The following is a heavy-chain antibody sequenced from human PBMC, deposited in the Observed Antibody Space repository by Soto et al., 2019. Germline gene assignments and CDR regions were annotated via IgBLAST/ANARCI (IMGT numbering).Heavy chain of an antibody. Sequence: QVQLVQSGAEVKKPGSSVKVSCKASGGTFSSYAIGWVRQAPGQGLEWMGGIIPIFGTANYAQKFQGRVTITADESTSTAYMELSSLRSEDTAVYYWARPTFPGDYYYGMDVWGQGTTVTVSS. CDR1: GGTFSSYA. D-gene: IGHD3-16*01. J-gene: IGHJ6*02. CDR3: ARPTFPGDYYYGMDV. V-gene: IGHV1-69*12. CDR2: IIPIFGTA.